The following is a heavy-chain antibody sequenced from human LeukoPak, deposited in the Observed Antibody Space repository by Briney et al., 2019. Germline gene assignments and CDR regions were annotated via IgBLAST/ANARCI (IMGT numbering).Heavy chain of an antibody. D-gene: IGHD1-26*01. J-gene: IGHJ6*03. Sequence: SETLSLTCAVSGGSISASSNYWGWIRQAPGKGLEWIGSIYSSGSTYYNPSLRSRFTMSLDKSNNQFSLNLGSVTAADTAVYYCARLRCGTARCLSYQYFHYMDIWGKGTTVTVSS. CDR3: ARLRCGTARCLSYQYFHYMDI. CDR2: IYSSGST. CDR1: GGSISASSNY. V-gene: IGHV4-39*01.